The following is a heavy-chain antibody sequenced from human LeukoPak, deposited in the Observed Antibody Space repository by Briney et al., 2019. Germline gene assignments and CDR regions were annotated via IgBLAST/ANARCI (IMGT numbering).Heavy chain of an antibody. CDR1: GGSISSGSYY. Sequence: NPSQTLSLTCTVSGGSISSGSYYWSWIRQPAGKGLEWIGRIYTSGSTNYNPSLKSRVTISVDTSKNQFSLKLSSVTAADTAVYYCASGYCSSTSCSYAFDIWGQGTMVTVSS. CDR2: IYTSGST. V-gene: IGHV4-61*02. J-gene: IGHJ3*02. D-gene: IGHD2-2*01. CDR3: ASGYCSSTSCSYAFDI.